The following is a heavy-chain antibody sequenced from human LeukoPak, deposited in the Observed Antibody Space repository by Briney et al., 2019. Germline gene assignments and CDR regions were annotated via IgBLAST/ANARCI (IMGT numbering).Heavy chain of an antibody. CDR3: ARLHHLYYFDY. D-gene: IGHD5-24*01. CDR1: GGSSSGYY. J-gene: IGHJ4*02. V-gene: IGHV4-34*01. Sequence: PSETLSLTCAVYGGSSSGYYWSWIRQPPGKGLEWIGEINHSGSTNYNPSLKSRVTISVDTSKNQFSLKLSSVTAADTAVYYCARLHHLYYFDYWGQGTLVTVSS. CDR2: INHSGST.